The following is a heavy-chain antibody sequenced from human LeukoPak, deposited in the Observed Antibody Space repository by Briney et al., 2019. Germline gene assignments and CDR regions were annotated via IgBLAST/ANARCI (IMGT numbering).Heavy chain of an antibody. Sequence: GASVKVSCKASGYTFTSYGINWVRQATGQGLEWMGWMNPNSGNTGYAQKFQGRVTMTRNTSISTAYMELSSLRSEDTAVYYCARVYCSSTSCYSYYYYDMDVWGQGTTVTVSS. J-gene: IGHJ6*02. CDR2: MNPNSGNT. D-gene: IGHD2-2*01. V-gene: IGHV1-8*02. CDR1: GYTFTSYG. CDR3: ARVYCSSTSCYSYYYYDMDV.